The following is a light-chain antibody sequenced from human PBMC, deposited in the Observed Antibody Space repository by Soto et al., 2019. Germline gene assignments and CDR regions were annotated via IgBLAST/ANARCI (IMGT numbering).Light chain of an antibody. Sequence: VLTQPPSVSGAPGQTVTISCTGSSSNIGAGYDVHWYQQLPGTAPKLLIYANTNRPSGVPDRFSGSKSGTSASLAIIGLQAEDEADYYCQSYDSSLSGYVFGTGTKLTVL. CDR1: SSNIGAGYD. V-gene: IGLV1-40*01. CDR3: QSYDSSLSGYV. J-gene: IGLJ1*01. CDR2: ANT.